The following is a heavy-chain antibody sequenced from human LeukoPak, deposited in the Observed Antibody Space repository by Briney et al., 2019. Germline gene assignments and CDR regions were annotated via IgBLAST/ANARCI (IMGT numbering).Heavy chain of an antibody. CDR3: ARLWNTGYIIYFDS. CDR2: INPNSGGT. V-gene: IGHV1-2*02. D-gene: IGHD5-12*01. J-gene: IGHJ4*02. Sequence: ASVKVSCKASGYTFTGYYMHWVRQAPGQGLEWMGWINPNSGGTNFAQKFRSRVTMTRDTSISTAFMELSRLTSDDTAVYYCARLWNTGYIIYFDSWGQGALVTVSS. CDR1: GYTFTGYY.